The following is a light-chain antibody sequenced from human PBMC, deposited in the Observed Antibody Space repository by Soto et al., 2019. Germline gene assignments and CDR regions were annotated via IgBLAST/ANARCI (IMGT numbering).Light chain of an antibody. V-gene: IGKV1-5*01. J-gene: IGKJ2*01. CDR1: QSISTW. CDR3: QHYNSYTT. CDR2: DAS. Sequence: DIQMTQSPSTLSASVGDRVTITCRASQSISTWLAWYQQKPGKAPKLLIYDASSLQSGVPSRFSGHGSGTDFTLTISSLQPDDFATYYCQHYNSYTTFGQGTKVDIK.